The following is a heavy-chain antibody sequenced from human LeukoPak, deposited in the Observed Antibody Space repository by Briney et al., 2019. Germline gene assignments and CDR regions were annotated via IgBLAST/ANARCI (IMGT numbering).Heavy chain of an antibody. CDR1: GYTFTGYY. D-gene: IGHD3-22*01. CDR3: ARVFHYYDSSGHATGGFDY. Sequence: GASVKVSCKASGYTFTGYYMHWVRQAPGQGLEWMGWINPNSGGTNYAQKFQGRVTMTRDTSISTAYMELSRLRSDDTAVYYCARVFHYYDSSGHATGGFDYWGQGTLVTVSS. J-gene: IGHJ4*02. V-gene: IGHV1-2*02. CDR2: INPNSGGT.